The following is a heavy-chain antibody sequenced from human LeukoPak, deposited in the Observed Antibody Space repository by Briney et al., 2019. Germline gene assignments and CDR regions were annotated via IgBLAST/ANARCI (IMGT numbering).Heavy chain of an antibody. CDR1: GGSISSYY. V-gene: IGHV4-4*07. D-gene: IGHD4-23*01. Sequence: SETLSLTCTVSGGSISSYYWSWIRQPAGKGLEWIGRIYTSGSTNYNPSLKSRVTMSVDTSKNQFSLKLSSVTAADTAVYYCASSIQLGGWFDPWGQGTLVTVSS. CDR3: ASSIQLGGWFDP. CDR2: IYTSGST. J-gene: IGHJ5*02.